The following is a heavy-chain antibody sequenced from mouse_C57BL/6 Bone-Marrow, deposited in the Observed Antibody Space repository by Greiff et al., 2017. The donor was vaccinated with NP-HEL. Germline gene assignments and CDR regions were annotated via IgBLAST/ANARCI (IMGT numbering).Heavy chain of an antibody. J-gene: IGHJ2*01. V-gene: IGHV8-12*01. CDR2: IYWDDDK. CDR1: GFSLSPSGMG. CDR3: ARRITTVVATDLPFDY. Sequence: QVTLKESGPGILQSSQTLSLTCSFSGFSLSPSGMGVSWIRQPSGKGLEWLAHIYWDDDKRYNPSLKSRLTISKDTSRNQVFLKITSVDTADTATYYCARRITTVVATDLPFDYWGQGTTLTVSS. D-gene: IGHD1-1*01.